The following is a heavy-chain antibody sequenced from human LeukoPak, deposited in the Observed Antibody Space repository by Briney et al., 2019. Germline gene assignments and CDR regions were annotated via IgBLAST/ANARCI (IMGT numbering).Heavy chain of an antibody. J-gene: IGHJ4*02. Sequence: GGSQRLSCAASGFTFSTYAMSWVRQAPGKGLEWVSGISGSGGSTYYADSVKGRFTISRDNSKNTLYLQMDSLRAEDTAVYYCARDFPPHGYSGSSRWGQGTLVTVSS. CDR1: GFTFSTYA. CDR3: ARDFPPHGYSGSSR. V-gene: IGHV3-23*01. D-gene: IGHD1-26*01. CDR2: ISGSGGST.